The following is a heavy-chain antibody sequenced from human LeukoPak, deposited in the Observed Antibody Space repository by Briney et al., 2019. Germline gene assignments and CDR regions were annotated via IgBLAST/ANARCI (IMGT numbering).Heavy chain of an antibody. Sequence: SGTLSLTCAVYGGSFSGYYWSWIRQPPGKGLEWIGEINHSGSANYNPSLKSRVTISVDTSKNQFSLKLSSVTAADTAVYYCARERRAITIFGVVRSYYFDYWGQGTLVTVSS. CDR1: GGSFSGYY. CDR2: INHSGSA. J-gene: IGHJ4*02. D-gene: IGHD3-3*01. CDR3: ARERRAITIFGVVRSYYFDY. V-gene: IGHV4-34*01.